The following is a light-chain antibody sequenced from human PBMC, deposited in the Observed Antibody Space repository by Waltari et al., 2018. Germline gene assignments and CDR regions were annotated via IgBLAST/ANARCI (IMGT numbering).Light chain of an antibody. CDR2: WAS. CDR1: QSVLYSANNRNY. CDR3: QQYYSTFT. Sequence: DIVMTQSPDSLAVSLGDRALINCKSSQSVLYSANNRNYLAWYQQKPGQPPKLLIFWASTRESGVPDRFSGSGSGTDFTLTISSLQAEDVAVYYCQQYYSTFTFGPGTKVDIK. V-gene: IGKV4-1*01. J-gene: IGKJ3*01.